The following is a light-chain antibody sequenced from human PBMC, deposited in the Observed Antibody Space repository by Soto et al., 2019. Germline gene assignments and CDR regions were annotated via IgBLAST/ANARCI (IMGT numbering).Light chain of an antibody. CDR1: QAINNY. CDR3: QHLNAYPIT. J-gene: IGKJ5*01. Sequence: IPLTQSPSSLSASVGDRVTITCRASQAINNYLAWYQQKPGKAPKVLIYAASTSQSGVPSRFSGSGSGTDFTLTISSLQPEDFATYYCQHLNAYPITFGPGTRLEIK. CDR2: AAS. V-gene: IGKV1-9*01.